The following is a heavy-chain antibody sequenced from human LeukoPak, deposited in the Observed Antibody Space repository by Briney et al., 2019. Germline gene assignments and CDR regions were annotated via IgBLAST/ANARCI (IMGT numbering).Heavy chain of an antibody. J-gene: IGHJ2*01. CDR3: ASPLMATTDLNFDL. Sequence: SSVKVSCKASGGTFSSYAIGWVRQAPGQGLEWMGGIIPIFGTANYAQKFQGRVTITTDESTSTAYMELSSLRSEDTAVYYCASPLMATTDLNFDLWGRGTLVTVSS. CDR1: GGTFSSYA. V-gene: IGHV1-69*05. CDR2: IIPIFGTA. D-gene: IGHD5-24*01.